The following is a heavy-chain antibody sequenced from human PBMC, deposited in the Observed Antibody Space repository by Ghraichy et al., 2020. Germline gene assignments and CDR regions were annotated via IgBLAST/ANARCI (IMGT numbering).Heavy chain of an antibody. CDR3: ARDSPGSGWLDY. Sequence: LSLTCAASGFTFSSYGMHWVRQAPGKGLEWVAVIWYDGSNKYYADSVKGRFTISRDNSKNTLYLQMNSLRAEDTAVYYCARDSPGSGWLDYWGQGTLVTVSS. CDR1: GFTFSSYG. D-gene: IGHD6-19*01. V-gene: IGHV3-33*01. J-gene: IGHJ4*02. CDR2: IWYDGSNK.